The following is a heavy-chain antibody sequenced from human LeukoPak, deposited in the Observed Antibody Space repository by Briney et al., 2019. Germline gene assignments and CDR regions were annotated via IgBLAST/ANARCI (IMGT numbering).Heavy chain of an antibody. CDR3: ARDPGVTMIVVVIANHAFDI. CDR2: IYHSGST. J-gene: IGHJ3*02. Sequence: SETLSLTCTVSGYSISSGYYWGWVRQPPGKGLEWSGSIYHSGSTYYNPSLNSRVTISVDTSKNQFSLKLSSVTAADTAVYYCARDPGVTMIVVVIANHAFDIWGQGTMVTVSS. V-gene: IGHV4-38-2*02. D-gene: IGHD3-22*01. CDR1: GYSISSGYY.